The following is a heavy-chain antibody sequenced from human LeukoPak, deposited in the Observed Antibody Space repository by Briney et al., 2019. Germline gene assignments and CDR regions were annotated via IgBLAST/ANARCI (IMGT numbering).Heavy chain of an antibody. CDR3: ARALTTPYYYYMDV. J-gene: IGHJ6*03. CDR1: GGSISSGSYY. CDR2: IYTSGST. V-gene: IGHV4-61*02. D-gene: IGHD4-11*01. Sequence: SQTLSLTCTVSGGSISSGSYYWSWIRQPAGKGLEWIGRIYTSGSTNYNPSLKSRVTISVDTSKNQFSLKLSSVTAADTAVYYCARALTTPYYYYMDVWGKGTTVTVSS.